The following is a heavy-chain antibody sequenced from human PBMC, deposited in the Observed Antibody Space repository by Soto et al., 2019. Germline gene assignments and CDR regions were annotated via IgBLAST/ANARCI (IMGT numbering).Heavy chain of an antibody. CDR3: ARPTGRGYCSGGSCYSHYYYYGMDV. CDR1: GYSFTSYW. D-gene: IGHD2-15*01. Sequence: PGESLKISCKGSGYSFTSYWIGWVRQMPGKGLEWMGIIYPGDSDTRYSPSFQGQVTISADKSISTAYLQWSSLKASDTAMYYCARPTGRGYCSGGSCYSHYYYYGMDVCGQGTTVSVSS. CDR2: IYPGDSDT. V-gene: IGHV5-51*01. J-gene: IGHJ6*02.